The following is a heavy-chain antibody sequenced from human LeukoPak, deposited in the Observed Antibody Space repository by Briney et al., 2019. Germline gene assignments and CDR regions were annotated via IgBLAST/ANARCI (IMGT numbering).Heavy chain of an antibody. CDR3: ARRYYDILTGYPYYFDY. D-gene: IGHD3-9*01. J-gene: IGHJ4*02. CDR2: ISGSGGDT. Sequence: TGGSLRLSCAASGFTFSNFLMTWVRQAPGKGPEWVSAISGSGGDTYYADSVKGRFTISRDNAKNSLYLQMNSLRAEDTAVYYCARRYYDILTGYPYYFDYWGQGTLVTVSS. V-gene: IGHV3-23*01. CDR1: GFTFSNFL.